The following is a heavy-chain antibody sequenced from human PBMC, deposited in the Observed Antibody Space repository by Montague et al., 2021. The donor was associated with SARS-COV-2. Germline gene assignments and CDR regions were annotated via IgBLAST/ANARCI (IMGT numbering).Heavy chain of an antibody. CDR2: INHSGST. CDR1: GGSFSDYY. D-gene: IGHD3-10*01. V-gene: IGHV4-34*01. Sequence: SETLSLTCAVYGGSFSDYYWSWIRQPPGKGLERIGEINHSGSTNYNPSLKSRVTISVDTSKNQFSLKLSSVTAADTAVYYCARARYYGSGTSLGMDVWGQGTTVTVSS. J-gene: IGHJ6*02. CDR3: ARARYYGSGTSLGMDV.